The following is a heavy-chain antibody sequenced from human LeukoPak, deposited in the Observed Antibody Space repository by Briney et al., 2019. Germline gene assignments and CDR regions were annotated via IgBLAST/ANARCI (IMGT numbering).Heavy chain of an antibody. CDR1: GGSISSYY. CDR2: IYYSGST. CDR3: ARRSIRYAAVDS. D-gene: IGHD4-17*01. J-gene: IGHJ3*02. V-gene: IGHV4-59*01. Sequence: PSETLSLTCTVSGGSISSYYWSWIRQPPGKGLEWIGYIYYSGSTNYNPSLKSRVTISVDTSKNQFSLKLSSVTAADTAVYYCARRSIRYAAVDSWGQAIIVTASS.